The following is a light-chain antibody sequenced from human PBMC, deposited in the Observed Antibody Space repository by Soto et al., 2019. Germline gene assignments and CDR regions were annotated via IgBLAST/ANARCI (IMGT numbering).Light chain of an antibody. Sequence: QSALTQHASVSGSPGQSITISCTGTSSDGGGYNYVSWYQQHPGKAPKLMIYDVSNRPSGVSNRFSGSKSGNTASLTISGLQAEDEADYYCSSYTSSSTPVVFGGGTKLTVL. V-gene: IGLV2-14*01. CDR2: DVS. J-gene: IGLJ2*01. CDR3: SSYTSSSTPVV. CDR1: SSDGGGYNY.